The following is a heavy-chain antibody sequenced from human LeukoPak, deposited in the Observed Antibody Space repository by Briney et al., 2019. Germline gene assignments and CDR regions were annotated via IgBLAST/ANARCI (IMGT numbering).Heavy chain of an antibody. CDR3: ARGYDFWSGVLHL. J-gene: IGHJ5*02. CDR2: INPNSGGT. V-gene: IGHV1-2*02. D-gene: IGHD3-3*01. Sequence: ASVKVSCKASGYTFTGYYMHWVRQAPGQGLEWMGWINPNSGGTNYAQKFQGRVTMTRDTSISTAYMELSSLRSEDTAVYYCARGYDFWSGVLHLWGQGTLVTVSS. CDR1: GYTFTGYY.